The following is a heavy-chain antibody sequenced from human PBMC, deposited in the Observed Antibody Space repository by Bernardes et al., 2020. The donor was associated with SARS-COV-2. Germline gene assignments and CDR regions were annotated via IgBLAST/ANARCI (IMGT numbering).Heavy chain of an antibody. CDR3: SKNAKYSSSSMEV. CDR1: GFTFSKNA. J-gene: IGHJ6*02. D-gene: IGHD6-6*01. V-gene: IGHV3-23*01. Sequence: GSLSLSCVASGFTFSKNAMTWVRQVPGKGLEWVSAISAIGGSTYYAESVKGRFTISRDNSRNTLYLEMNSLRAEDTAVYYCSKNAKYSSSSMEVWGQGTTVTVS. CDR2: ISAIGGST.